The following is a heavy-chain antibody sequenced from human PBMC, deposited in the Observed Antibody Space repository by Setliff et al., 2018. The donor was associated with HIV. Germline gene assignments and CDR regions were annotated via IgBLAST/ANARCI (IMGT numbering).Heavy chain of an antibody. J-gene: IGHJ6*03. CDR2: IGWNSGSI. CDR1: GFTFGDYA. Sequence: GGSLRLSCAASGFTFGDYAMHWVRQAPGKGLEWVSGIGWNSGSIGYADSVKGRFTISRDNAKNSLYLQMNSLRPEDTAVYYCAKESGLYSNYKYYYYMDVWGKGTTVTVSS. V-gene: IGHV3-9*01. D-gene: IGHD4-4*01. CDR3: AKESGLYSNYKYYYYMDV.